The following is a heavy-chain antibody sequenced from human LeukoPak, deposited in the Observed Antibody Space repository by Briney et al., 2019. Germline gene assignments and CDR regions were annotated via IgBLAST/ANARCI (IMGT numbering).Heavy chain of an antibody. V-gene: IGHV4-59*01. J-gene: IGHJ6*03. D-gene: IGHD6-13*01. CDR2: IYYSGST. CDR1: GGSLSDYY. Sequence: PSETLSLTCTVSGGSLSDYYWTWVRQTPGKGLEWIGYIYYSGSTNYNPSLKSRVTISVDMSKTQFSLKLTSVTAADTAVYYCARWTRGEGSSWYSYYYYYMDVWGKGTTVTVSS. CDR3: ARWTRGEGSSWYSYYYYYMDV.